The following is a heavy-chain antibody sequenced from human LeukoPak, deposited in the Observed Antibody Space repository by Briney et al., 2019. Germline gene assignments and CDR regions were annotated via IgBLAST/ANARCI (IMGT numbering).Heavy chain of an antibody. Sequence: SVKVSCKASGGTFSSYAISWVRQAPGQGLEWMGRIIPILGIANYAQKFQGRVTMTRDTSTSTVYMELSSLRSEDTAVYYCARDQRTVGAALDYWGQGTLVTVSS. CDR1: GGTFSSYA. D-gene: IGHD1-26*01. CDR3: ARDQRTVGAALDY. V-gene: IGHV1-69*04. J-gene: IGHJ4*02. CDR2: IIPILGIA.